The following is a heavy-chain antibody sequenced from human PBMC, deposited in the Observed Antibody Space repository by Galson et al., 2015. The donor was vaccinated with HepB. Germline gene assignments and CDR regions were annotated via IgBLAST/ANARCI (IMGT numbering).Heavy chain of an antibody. CDR1: GFTFSSFS. Sequence: SLRLSCAASGFTFSSFSMNWVRQAPGKGLEWVSSITSTSYIYYADSVKGRFTISRDNAKNSLYLQMNSLRAEDTAVYYCARVGVRQTRPIDYWGQGTLVTVSS. J-gene: IGHJ4*02. D-gene: IGHD3-16*01. CDR2: ITSTSYI. V-gene: IGHV3-21*01. CDR3: ARVGVRQTRPIDY.